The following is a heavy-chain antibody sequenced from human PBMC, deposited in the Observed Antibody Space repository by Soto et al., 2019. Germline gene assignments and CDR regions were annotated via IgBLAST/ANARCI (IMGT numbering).Heavy chain of an antibody. J-gene: IGHJ5*02. Sequence: ASVKVSCKASGYSFTDHYIHWIRQAPGQGLEWMGWIIPNAGGTKYAQKFQDRVNMTRDTSINTAYMDLSGLTSDDTAVYYCTTLRLDPWGQGTLVTASS. CDR2: IIPNAGGT. V-gene: IGHV1-2*02. CDR3: TTLRLDP. CDR1: GYSFTDHY. D-gene: IGHD6-25*01.